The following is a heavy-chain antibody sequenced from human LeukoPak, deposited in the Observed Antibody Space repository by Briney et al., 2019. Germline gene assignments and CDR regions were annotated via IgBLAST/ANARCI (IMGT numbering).Heavy chain of an antibody. CDR3: AKDRDLEPAAIDY. J-gene: IGHJ4*02. Sequence: GGSLRLSRAASGFTFSSYAMSWVRQAPGKGLEWVSAISGSGGSTYYADSVKGRFTISRDNSKNTLYLQMNSLRAEDTAVYYCAKDRDLEPAAIDYWGQGTLVTVSS. CDR2: ISGSGGST. D-gene: IGHD2-2*02. V-gene: IGHV3-23*01. CDR1: GFTFSSYA.